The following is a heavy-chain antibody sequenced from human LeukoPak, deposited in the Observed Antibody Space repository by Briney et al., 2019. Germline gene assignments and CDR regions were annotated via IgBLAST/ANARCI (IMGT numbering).Heavy chain of an antibody. CDR1: GYRFTAYW. D-gene: IGHD6-13*01. V-gene: IGHV5-51*01. Sequence: GESLKISCKGSGYRFTAYWISWVRQMSGKGLDWMGIIYPGDSDTRYSPSFQGQVSISVDTATSTAYLQWNSLKASDTAMYYCARTYSTSWYNLDYWGQGTQVSVSS. CDR3: ARTYSTSWYNLDY. CDR2: IYPGDSDT. J-gene: IGHJ4*02.